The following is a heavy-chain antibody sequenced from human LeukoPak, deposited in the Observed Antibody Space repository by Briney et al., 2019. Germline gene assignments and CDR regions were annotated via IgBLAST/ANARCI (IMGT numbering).Heavy chain of an antibody. V-gene: IGHV4-61*08. CDR1: GGSISSGGFY. CDR2: IYYSGST. J-gene: IGHJ6*02. D-gene: IGHD3-10*01. Sequence: PSETLSLTCTVSGGSISSGGFYWNWIRQPPGKGLEWIGYIYYSGSTNYNPSLKSRVTISVDTSKNQFSLKLSSVTAADTAVYYCARDWALYGFGDPYYYYGMDVWGQGTTVTVSS. CDR3: ARDWALYGFGDPYYYYGMDV.